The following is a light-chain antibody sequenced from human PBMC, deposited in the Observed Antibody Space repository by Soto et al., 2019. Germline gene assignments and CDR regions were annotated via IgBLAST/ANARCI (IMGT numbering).Light chain of an antibody. J-gene: IGKJ1*01. V-gene: IGKV3-15*01. CDR3: QQYNSYSRT. CDR2: GAS. CDR1: ESVSSN. Sequence: EIVMTQSPATLSVSPGERATLSCRASESVSSNLAWYQQTPGQAPRLLIYGASTRATGIPARFSGSGSGTEFTLTISSLQSEDFAVYYCQQYNSYSRTFGQGTKVEIK.